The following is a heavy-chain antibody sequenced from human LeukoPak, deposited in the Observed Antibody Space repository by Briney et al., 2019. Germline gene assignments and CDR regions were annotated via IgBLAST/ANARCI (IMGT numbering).Heavy chain of an antibody. J-gene: IGHJ5*02. CDR1: GGSISGYS. V-gene: IGHV4-59*01. CDR2: IHYSGST. D-gene: IGHD6-19*01. Sequence: SETLSLTCTVSGGSISGYSWSWVRQPPGKGLEWIGYIHYSGSTNYNPSLKSRVTISLDTSKNQFSLKLTSVTAADTAVYYCAREGQWLADWFDPWGQGTLVTVSS. CDR3: AREGQWLADWFDP.